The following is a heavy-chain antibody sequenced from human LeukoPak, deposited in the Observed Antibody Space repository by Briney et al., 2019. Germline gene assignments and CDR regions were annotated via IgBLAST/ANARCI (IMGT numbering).Heavy chain of an antibody. V-gene: IGHV3-30*04. Sequence: QAGGSLRLSCAASGFTFSSYAMHWVRQAPGKGLEWVAVISYDGSNKYYADSVKGRSTISRDNSKNTLYLQMNSLRAEDTAVYYCARDNCRGRYCTTPGPLIWGQGTLVTVSS. J-gene: IGHJ4*02. D-gene: IGHD2-8*01. CDR3: ARDNCRGRYCTTPGPLI. CDR1: GFTFSSYA. CDR2: ISYDGSNK.